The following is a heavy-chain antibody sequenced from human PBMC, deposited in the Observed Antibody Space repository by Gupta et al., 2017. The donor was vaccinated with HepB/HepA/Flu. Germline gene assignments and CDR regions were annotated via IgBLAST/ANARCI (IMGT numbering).Heavy chain of an antibody. J-gene: IGHJ6*03. CDR1: GGTFSSYA. CDR3: ARAYDCWSGYHIGDILSYYYYMDV. Sequence: QVQLVQSGAEVKKPGSSVKVSCKASGGTFSSYAISWVRQAPGQGLEWMGGIIPIFGTANYAQKFQGRVPITADKSTSTADRELSSLRSEDTAVYYCARAYDCWSGYHIGDILSYYYYMDVWGKGTTVTVSS. CDR2: IIPIFGTA. V-gene: IGHV1-69*06. D-gene: IGHD3-3*01.